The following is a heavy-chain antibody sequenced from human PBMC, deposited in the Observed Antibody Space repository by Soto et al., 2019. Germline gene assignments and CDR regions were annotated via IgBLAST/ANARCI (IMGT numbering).Heavy chain of an antibody. CDR2: ISGSGDNT. D-gene: IGHD2-15*01. V-gene: IGHV3-23*01. CDR1: GFTFSSYA. Sequence: EVQLLESGGGLVQPGGSLRLSCAASGFTFSSYAMIWVRQAPGKGLEWISDISGSGDNTHYADSVKGRFTISRDNSNNMLYLQMNSLRAEDSAIYYCAKWAVVPGKGWFDPWGQGTLVTVSS. CDR3: AKWAVVPGKGWFDP. J-gene: IGHJ5*02.